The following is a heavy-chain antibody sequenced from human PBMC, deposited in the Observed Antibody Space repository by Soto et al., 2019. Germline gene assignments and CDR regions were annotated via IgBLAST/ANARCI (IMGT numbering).Heavy chain of an antibody. Sequence: PSEPLSLTYTVSGGSVRSGSDYWSWIRQPAGKGLEWIGRIYTSGSTNYNPSLKSRVTMSVDTSKNQFSLKLSSVTAADTAVYYCARDHGLVGATMTGHYYYGMDVWGQGTTVTSP. D-gene: IGHD1-26*01. CDR1: GGSVRSGSDY. J-gene: IGHJ6*02. CDR2: IYTSGST. V-gene: IGHV4-61*02. CDR3: ARDHGLVGATMTGHYYYGMDV.